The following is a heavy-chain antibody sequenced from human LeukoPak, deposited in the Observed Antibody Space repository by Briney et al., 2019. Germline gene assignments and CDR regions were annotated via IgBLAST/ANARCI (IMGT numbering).Heavy chain of an antibody. CDR2: IVVGSGNT. CDR3: ASSGYSYGAVDY. D-gene: IGHD5-18*01. Sequence: SVKVSCRASGFTFTSSAMQWVRQARGQRLEWIGWIVVGSGNTNYAQKFQERVTITRDMSTSTAYMELSSLRSEDTAVYYCASSGYSYGAVDYWGQGTLVTVSS. J-gene: IGHJ4*02. V-gene: IGHV1-58*02. CDR1: GFTFTSSA.